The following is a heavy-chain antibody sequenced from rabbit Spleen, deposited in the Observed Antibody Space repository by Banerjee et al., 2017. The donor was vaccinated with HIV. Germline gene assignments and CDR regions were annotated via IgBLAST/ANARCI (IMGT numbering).Heavy chain of an antibody. D-gene: IGHD1-1*01. Sequence: QSLEESGGGLVKPGASLTLTCKASGFSFSSGYVMCWVRQAPGKGLEWIGCINTGSGGMSYASWAKGRFTISKTSSTTVTLQMTSLTAADTATYFCARVGSGYYFSLNLWGPGTLVTVS. J-gene: IGHJ4*01. CDR3: ARVGSGYYFSLNL. CDR1: GFSFSSGYV. CDR2: INTGSGGM. V-gene: IGHV1S40*01.